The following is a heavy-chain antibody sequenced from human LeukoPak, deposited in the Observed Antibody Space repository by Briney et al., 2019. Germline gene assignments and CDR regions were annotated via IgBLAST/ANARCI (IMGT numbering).Heavy chain of an antibody. D-gene: IGHD1-26*01. CDR2: ISYDGSNK. V-gene: IGHV3-30*18. CDR3: AKVGEAYALPMSEFDY. J-gene: IGHJ4*02. Sequence: PGGSLRLSCAASGFTFSSYGMHWVRQAPGKGLEWVAVISYDGSNKYYADSVKGRFTISGDNSKNTLYLQMNSLRAEDTAVYYCAKVGEAYALPMSEFDYWGQGTLVTVSS. CDR1: GFTFSSYG.